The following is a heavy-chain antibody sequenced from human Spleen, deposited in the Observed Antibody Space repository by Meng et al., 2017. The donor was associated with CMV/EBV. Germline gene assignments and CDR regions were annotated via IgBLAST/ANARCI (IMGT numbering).Heavy chain of an antibody. V-gene: IGHV1-18*04. CDR3: ARGTGIFDY. D-gene: IGHD7-27*01. CDR1: GYTFTSHG. J-gene: IGHJ4*02. CDR2: ISPNIGST. Sequence: RVYCRGAGYTFTSHGITWVRQAPEQGLEWMGWISPNIGSTNYAQKLEGRVTMTTDRSTTTAYLELRSLRYDDTAVYCCARGTGIFDYWGQGTLVTVSS.